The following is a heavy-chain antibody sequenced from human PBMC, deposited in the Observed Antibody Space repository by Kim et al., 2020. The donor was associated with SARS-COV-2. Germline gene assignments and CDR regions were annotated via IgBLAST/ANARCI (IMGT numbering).Heavy chain of an antibody. Sequence: ASVKVSCKVSGYTLTELSMHWVRQAPGKGLEWMGGFDPEDGETIYAQKFQGRVTMTEDTSTDTAYMELSSLRSEDTAVYYCATVSYGDYRQVLGGWFDPWGQGTLVTVSS. D-gene: IGHD4-17*01. J-gene: IGHJ5*02. CDR3: ATVSYGDYRQVLGGWFDP. CDR2: FDPEDGET. CDR1: GYTLTELS. V-gene: IGHV1-24*01.